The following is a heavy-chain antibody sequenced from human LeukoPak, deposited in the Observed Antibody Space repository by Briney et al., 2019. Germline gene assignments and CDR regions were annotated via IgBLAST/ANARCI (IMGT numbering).Heavy chain of an antibody. V-gene: IGHV4-59*01. CDR3: ARGGLYSSSWYYFNS. CDR1: GDSISSYY. J-gene: IGHJ4*02. D-gene: IGHD6-13*01. CDR2: IYNSGST. Sequence: PSETLSLTCSVSGDSISSYYWSWIRQPPGKGLEWIGYIYNSGSTNYNPSLKSRVTISVDTSKNQFSLKLNSVTAADTAVYYCARGGLYSSSWYYFNSWGQGTLVTVSS.